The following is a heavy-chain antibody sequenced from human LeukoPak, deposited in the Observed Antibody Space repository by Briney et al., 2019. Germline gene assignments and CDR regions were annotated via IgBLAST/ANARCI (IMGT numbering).Heavy chain of an antibody. CDR3: ATYPPQNGGLAAAEGWYFDL. J-gene: IGHJ2*01. Sequence: SVKVSCKASGGTFSSYAISWVRQAPGQGLEWMGRIIPILGIANYAQKFQGRVTITADKSTSTAYMELSSLRSEDTAVYYCATYPPQNGGLAAAEGWYFDLWGRGTLVSVSS. V-gene: IGHV1-69*04. D-gene: IGHD6-13*01. CDR2: IIPILGIA. CDR1: GGTFSSYA.